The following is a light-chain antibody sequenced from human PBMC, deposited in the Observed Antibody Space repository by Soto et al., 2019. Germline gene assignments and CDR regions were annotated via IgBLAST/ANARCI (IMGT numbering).Light chain of an antibody. CDR1: QSISSW. CDR3: QQYNSYSWT. Sequence: IPMTQSPSTLSASVGDRVTITCRASQSISSWLAWYQQKPGKAPKLLIYKASSLESGVPSRFSGSGSGTEFTLTISSLQPDDFATYYCQQYNSYSWTFGQGTKLEIK. J-gene: IGKJ2*01. CDR2: KAS. V-gene: IGKV1-5*03.